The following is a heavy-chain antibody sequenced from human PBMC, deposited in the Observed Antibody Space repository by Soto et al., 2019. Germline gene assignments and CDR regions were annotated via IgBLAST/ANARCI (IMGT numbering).Heavy chain of an antibody. Sequence: QVQLVQSGAEVKKPGASVKGSCKASGYTFTNYYMHWVRQAPGQGLEWMGMINPSGGSTSYAQKFQGRGTMTRDTSTSTVDMELSSRRSEDTAVYYCARGSNGNYYYYYYYMDVWGKGTTVTVSS. V-gene: IGHV1-46*03. J-gene: IGHJ6*03. CDR3: ARGSNGNYYYYYYYMDV. CDR1: GYTFTNYY. CDR2: INPSGGST. D-gene: IGHD4-17*01.